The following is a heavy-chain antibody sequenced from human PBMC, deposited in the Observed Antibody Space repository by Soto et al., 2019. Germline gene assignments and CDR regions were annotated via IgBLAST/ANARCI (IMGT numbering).Heavy chain of an antibody. CDR2: ISSNGGST. J-gene: IGHJ5*02. CDR1: GFTFSSYA. V-gene: IGHV3-64D*08. Sequence: GGSLRLSCSASGFTFSSYAMHWVRQAPGKGLEYVSAISSNGGSTYYADSVKGRFTISRDNSKNTLYLQMSSLRAEDTAVYYCVKEETGTGYSSGWYRVYNWFDPWGQGTLVTVSS. CDR3: VKEETGTGYSSGWYRVYNWFDP. D-gene: IGHD6-19*01.